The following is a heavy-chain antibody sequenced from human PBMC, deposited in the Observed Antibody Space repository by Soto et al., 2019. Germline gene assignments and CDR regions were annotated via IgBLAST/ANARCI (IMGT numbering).Heavy chain of an antibody. CDR3: ARVPCSSTSCYLHYYMDV. J-gene: IGHJ6*03. D-gene: IGHD2-2*01. Sequence: SETLSLTCTVSGGSISSGGYYWSWIRQHPGKGLEWIGYIYYSGSTYYNPSLKSRVTRSVDTSKNQFSLKLSSVTAADTAVYYCARVPCSSTSCYLHYYMDVWGKGTTVTVSS. CDR1: GGSISSGGYY. CDR2: IYYSGST. V-gene: IGHV4-31*03.